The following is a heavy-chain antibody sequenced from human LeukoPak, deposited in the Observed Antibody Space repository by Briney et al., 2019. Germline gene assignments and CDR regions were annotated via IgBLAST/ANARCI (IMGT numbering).Heavy chain of an antibody. V-gene: IGHV3-23*01. Sequence: GGSLSLSCAASGFTFSSYAMSWVSQAPGKGLEWVSAISGSGGSTYYADSVKGRFTISRDNSKNTLYLQMNSLRAEDTAVYYCASSTPIVVVPAALDAFDIWGQGTMVTVSS. CDR2: ISGSGGST. CDR3: ASSTPIVVVPAALDAFDI. D-gene: IGHD2-2*01. CDR1: GFTFSSYA. J-gene: IGHJ3*02.